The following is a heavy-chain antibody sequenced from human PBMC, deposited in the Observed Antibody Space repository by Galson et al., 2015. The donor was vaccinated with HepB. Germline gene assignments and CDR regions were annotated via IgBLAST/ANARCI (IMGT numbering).Heavy chain of an antibody. J-gene: IGHJ5*02. D-gene: IGHD3-16*02. CDR1: GFTFSGSA. Sequence: SLRLSCAASGFTFSGSAMHWVRQASGRGLEWVGGIGSKANSYATAYAASVKGRFTISRDDSKNTAYMQMNSLKTEDTAVYYCTRLGDLSRYSSPWGQGTLVTVSS. V-gene: IGHV3-73*01. CDR3: TRLGDLSRYSSP. CDR2: IGSKANSYAT.